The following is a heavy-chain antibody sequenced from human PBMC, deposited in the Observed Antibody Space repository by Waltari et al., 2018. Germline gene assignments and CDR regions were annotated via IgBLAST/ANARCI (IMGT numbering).Heavy chain of an antibody. V-gene: IGHV1-69*14. CDR2: IIPIFGTA. J-gene: IGHJ6*03. Sequence: QVQLVQSGAEVKKPGSSVKVSCKASGGTFSSYAISWVRQAPGQGLEWMGGIIPIFGTANYAQKFQGRVTITADKSTSTAYMELSSLRSEDTAVYYCARDTLMTITVTKGDYYYYYMDVWGKGTTVTVSS. D-gene: IGHD4-4*01. CDR1: GGTFSSYA. CDR3: ARDTLMTITVTKGDYYYYYMDV.